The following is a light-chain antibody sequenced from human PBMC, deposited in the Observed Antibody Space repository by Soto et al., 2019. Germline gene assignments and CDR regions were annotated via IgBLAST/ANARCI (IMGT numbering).Light chain of an antibody. V-gene: IGLV2-14*01. Sequence: QSALTQPASVSGSPGQAITIPCSGTSSDVGAYNYVSWYQQHPGKAPKLIIYGVSNRPSGVSNRFSGSKSGNTAFLIISGLQAEYEADYYCNSYAGTSYVFGSGTKVTVL. J-gene: IGLJ1*01. CDR1: SSDVGAYNY. CDR3: NSYAGTSYV. CDR2: GVS.